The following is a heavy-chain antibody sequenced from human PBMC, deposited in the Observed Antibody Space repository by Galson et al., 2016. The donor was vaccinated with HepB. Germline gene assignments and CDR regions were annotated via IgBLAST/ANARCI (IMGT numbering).Heavy chain of an antibody. V-gene: IGHV3-74*01. D-gene: IGHD1-26*01. CDR2: INGAGSDT. CDR1: GFTSSNYW. J-gene: IGHJ3*02. CDR3: VKEVGAPGAFDI. Sequence: SLRLSCAVSGFTSSNYWMHWVRQAPGQGLVWVSRINGAGSDTAYADSVRGRFTISRDNARNTLFLQMNSLRAEDTALYYCVKEVGAPGAFDIWGQGTLVTVSS.